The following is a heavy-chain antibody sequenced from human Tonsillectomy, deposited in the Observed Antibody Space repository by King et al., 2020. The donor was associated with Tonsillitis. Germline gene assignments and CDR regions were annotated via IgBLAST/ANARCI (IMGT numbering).Heavy chain of an antibody. CDR1: GFTFSSYW. V-gene: IGHV3-74*01. CDR2: INNDGSST. CDR3: ARIISNWYLAAFDI. J-gene: IGHJ3*02. Sequence: VQLVESGGGLVQPGGSLRLSCAASGFTFSSYWMHWVRQAPGKGLVWVSRINNDGSSTTSADSVKGRFTISRDNAKNTLYLQMNSLRVEDTAVYYCARIISNWYLAAFDIWGQGTMVTVSS. D-gene: IGHD6-13*01.